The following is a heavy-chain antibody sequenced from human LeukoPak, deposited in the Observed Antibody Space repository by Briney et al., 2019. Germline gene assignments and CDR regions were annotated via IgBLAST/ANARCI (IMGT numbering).Heavy chain of an antibody. V-gene: IGHV4-61*02. CDR3: ARVNVVRTFDY. CDR1: GDSINSNNCY. J-gene: IGHJ4*02. D-gene: IGHD2-21*01. Sequence: PSETLSLTCTVSGDSINSNNCYWSWIRQPAGKGLEWIGRIYSSGRTNYNPSLKSRVTISVDTSKNQFSLKLSSVTAADTAVYYCARVNVVRTFDYWGQGTLVTVSS. CDR2: IYSSGRT.